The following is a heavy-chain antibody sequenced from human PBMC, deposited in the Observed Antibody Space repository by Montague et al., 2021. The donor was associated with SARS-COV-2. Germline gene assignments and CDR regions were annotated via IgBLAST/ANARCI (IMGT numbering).Heavy chain of an antibody. CDR1: GDSISTSTFY. J-gene: IGHJ5*02. CDR2: ISYNGRT. V-gene: IGHV4-39*01. Sequence: SETLSLTCTVSGDSISTSTFYWGWIRQSPGKGLEWIGTISYNGRTFYNPSLRSRLTISVDPSENQFSLKLNSVTAAGTAVYYCTRLALLVAGGIGCFDPWGQGPLVTFSS. D-gene: IGHD1-1*01. CDR3: TRLALLVAGGIGCFDP.